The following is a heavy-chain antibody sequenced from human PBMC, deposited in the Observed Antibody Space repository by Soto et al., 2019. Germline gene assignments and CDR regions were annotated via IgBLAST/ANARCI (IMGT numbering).Heavy chain of an antibody. CDR1: GFTFSDYY. V-gene: IGHV3-11*01. CDR2: ISIASSTI. Sequence: QVQLVESGGGLVKPGGSLRLSCAASGFTFSDYYMGWIRQAPGRGLEWPSYISIASSTIYYADSVKGRFSISRDNAKNSLYLQLSSLRAEDTAVYFCARERARVFDSWGQGTLVTVSS. J-gene: IGHJ4*02. CDR3: ARERARVFDS.